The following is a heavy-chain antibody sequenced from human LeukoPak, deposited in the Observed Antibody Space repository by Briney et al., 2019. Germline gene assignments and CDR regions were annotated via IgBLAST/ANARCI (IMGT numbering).Heavy chain of an antibody. V-gene: IGHV4-4*02. Sequence: SETLSLTCAVSGGSISSSNWWSWVRQPPGKGLEWIGEIYHSGSTNYNPSLKSRVTISVDTSKNQFSLKLSSVTAADTAVYYCARAGQLVDYFDYWGQGTLVTVSS. CDR3: ARAGQLVDYFDY. CDR1: GGSISSSNW. CDR2: IYHSGST. D-gene: IGHD6-6*01. J-gene: IGHJ4*02.